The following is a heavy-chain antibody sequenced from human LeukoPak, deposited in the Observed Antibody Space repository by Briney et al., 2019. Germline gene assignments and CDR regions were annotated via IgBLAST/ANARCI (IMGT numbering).Heavy chain of an antibody. J-gene: IGHJ4*02. V-gene: IGHV3-53*01. D-gene: IGHD2/OR15-2a*01. CDR2: IYSSGST. CDR3: ARDLRSLSD. Sequence: GGSLRLSCAASGFIYSRYWMSWVRQAPGKGLEWVSVIYSSGSTSYADSVKGRFTISRDTSKNTLYLQMNSLRAEDTAVYYCARDLRSLSDWGQGTLVTVSS. CDR1: GFIYSRYW.